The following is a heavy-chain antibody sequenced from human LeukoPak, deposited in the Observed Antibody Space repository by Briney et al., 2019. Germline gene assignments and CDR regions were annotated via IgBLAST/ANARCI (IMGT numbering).Heavy chain of an antibody. Sequence: SQTLSLTCTVSGGSISSGDYYWSWIRQPPGKGLEWIGYIYYSGSTYYNPSLKSRVTISVDTSKNQFPLKLSSVTAADTAVYYCARGATRYYDILTGYSPYYYYGMDVWGQGTTVTVSS. V-gene: IGHV4-30-4*01. CDR1: GGSISSGDYY. D-gene: IGHD3-9*01. CDR2: IYYSGST. CDR3: ARGATRYYDILTGYSPYYYYGMDV. J-gene: IGHJ6*02.